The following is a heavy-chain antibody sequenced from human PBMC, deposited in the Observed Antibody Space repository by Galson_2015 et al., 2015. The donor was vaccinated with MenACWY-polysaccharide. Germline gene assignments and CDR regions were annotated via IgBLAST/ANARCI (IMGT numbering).Heavy chain of an antibody. J-gene: IGHJ3*02. Sequence: SLRLSCAASGFTFSKYWMSWVRQAPGKGLEWVANIKGDGSVKNYVDSVRGRFTISSDDATNSVFLQMSSLTGEDTAVYFCARSWFGEEDAFDTWGQRTMVNVPS. V-gene: IGHV3-7*01. CDR2: IKGDGSVK. CDR3: ARSWFGEEDAFDT. CDR1: GFTFSKYW. D-gene: IGHD3-10*01.